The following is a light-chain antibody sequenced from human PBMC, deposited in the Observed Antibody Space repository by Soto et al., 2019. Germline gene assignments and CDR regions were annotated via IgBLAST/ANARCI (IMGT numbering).Light chain of an antibody. CDR1: SSDVGGYNY. V-gene: IGLV2-11*01. CDR3: CSYAGSYTYNYV. CDR2: DVS. Sequence: QSVLTQPRSVSGSPGQSVTISCTGTSSDVGGYNYVSWYQQHPGKAPKLMIYDVSKRPSGVPDRFSGSKSGNTASLTISGLQAEDEADYYCCSYAGSYTYNYVFGTGTKVNVL. J-gene: IGLJ1*01.